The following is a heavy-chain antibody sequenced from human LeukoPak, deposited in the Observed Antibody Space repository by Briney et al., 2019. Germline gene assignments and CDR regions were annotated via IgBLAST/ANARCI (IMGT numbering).Heavy chain of an antibody. CDR2: IIPIFGTT. CDR1: GGTFSSYA. V-gene: IGHV1-69*05. Sequence: SVKVSCKASGGTFSSYAISWVRQAPGQGLEWMGGIIPIFGTTNYAQKFQGRVTITTDESTTTAYMKLSSLRSEDTAVYYCARSPDPTDTSAYYHYMDVWGKGTTVTVSS. CDR3: ARSPDPTDTSAYYHYMDV. J-gene: IGHJ6*03. D-gene: IGHD1-26*01.